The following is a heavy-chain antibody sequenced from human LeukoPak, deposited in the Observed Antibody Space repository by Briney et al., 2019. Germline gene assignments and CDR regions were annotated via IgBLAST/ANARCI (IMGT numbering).Heavy chain of an antibody. CDR3: ARGLYTLYYYFDL. J-gene: IGHJ2*01. Sequence: ASVKVSCKASGYTFTGYYMHWVRQAPGQGLEWMGWINPNSGGTNYAQKFQGRVTMTRDTSISTAYMELSRLRSDDTAVYYCARGLYTLYYYFDLWGRGALVTVSS. CDR1: GYTFTGYY. V-gene: IGHV1-2*02. CDR2: INPNSGGT. D-gene: IGHD2-2*02.